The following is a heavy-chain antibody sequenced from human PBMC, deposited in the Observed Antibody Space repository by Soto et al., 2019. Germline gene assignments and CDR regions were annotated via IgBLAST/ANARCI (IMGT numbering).Heavy chain of an antibody. CDR1: GYTFISYY. Sequence: ASVKVSCKASGYTFISYYMHWVRQAPGRGLEWLGIVTGTGGSTSYAQKFQDRVTMTSDTSTSTVYMELRSLRSEDTAIYYCARRGSTEVQYGMEVWGQGTTVSVSS. CDR2: VTGTGGST. V-gene: IGHV1-46*01. J-gene: IGHJ6*01. D-gene: IGHD6-13*01. CDR3: ARRGSTEVQYGMEV.